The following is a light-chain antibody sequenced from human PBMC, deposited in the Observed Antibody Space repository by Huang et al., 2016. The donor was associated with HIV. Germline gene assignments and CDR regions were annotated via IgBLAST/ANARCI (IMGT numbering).Light chain of an antibody. CDR1: QSLLHTTGQNR. CDR3: MQGLQTPPT. CDR2: RGS. Sequence: DIVMTQSPLSLPVAPGQPASISCNSSQSLLHTTGQNRLDWYLQKPGRSPQLLIYRGSNRASGVPDRFTGSGSGSEFTLEISRVEADDVGIYYCMQGLQTPPTFGQGTKLEI. V-gene: IGKV2-28*01. J-gene: IGKJ2*01.